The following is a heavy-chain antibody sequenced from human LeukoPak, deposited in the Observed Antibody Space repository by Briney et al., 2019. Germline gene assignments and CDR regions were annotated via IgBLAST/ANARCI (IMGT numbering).Heavy chain of an antibody. D-gene: IGHD3-3*01. V-gene: IGHV3-11*04. CDR2: IWSTGSST. Sequence: SGGSLRLSCTASGFAFRDYYVTWIRQAPGKGLEWVSYIWSTGSSTAYADSVKGRFAISRDNAKNSLYLQMNGLRVEDTAIYYCARVYYASWSGQPLSQHWLDPWGQGTLVTVSS. CDR3: ARVYYASWSGQPLSQHWLDP. CDR1: GFAFRDYY. J-gene: IGHJ5*02.